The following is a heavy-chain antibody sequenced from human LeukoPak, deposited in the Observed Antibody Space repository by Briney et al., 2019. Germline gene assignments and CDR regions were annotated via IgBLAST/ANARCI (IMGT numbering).Heavy chain of an antibody. CDR3: AKRPGGGENYFDY. D-gene: IGHD3-16*01. J-gene: IGHJ4*02. V-gene: IGHV3-30*18. CDR1: GFIFRNYG. CDR2: ISDDGNSY. Sequence: GGSLRLSCAASGFIFRNYGMHWVRQAPGKGLEWLAVISDDGNSYLHRDSVKGRFTISRDNSKNTLYLQLNSLTIDDTAVYYCAKRPGGGENYFDYWGQGTLVTVSS.